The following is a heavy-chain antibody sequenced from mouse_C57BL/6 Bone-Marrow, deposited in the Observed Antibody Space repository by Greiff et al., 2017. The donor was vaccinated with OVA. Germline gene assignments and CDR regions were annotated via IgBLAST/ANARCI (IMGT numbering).Heavy chain of an antibody. CDR2: IRSKSSNYAT. D-gene: IGHD2-5*01. J-gene: IGHJ1*03. CDR3: VSEGLYSNYDWYFDV. V-gene: IGHV10-3*01. Sequence: EVMLVESGGGLVQPKGSLKLSCAASGFTFNTYAMHWVRQAPGKGLEWVARIRSKSSNYATYYADSVKDRFTISRDDSQSMLYLQMNNLKTEDTAMYYCVSEGLYSNYDWYFDVWGTGTTVTVSS. CDR1: GFTFNTYA.